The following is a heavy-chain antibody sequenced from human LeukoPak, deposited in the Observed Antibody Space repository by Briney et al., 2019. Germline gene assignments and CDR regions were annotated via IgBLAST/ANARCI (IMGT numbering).Heavy chain of an antibody. CDR3: AGGRMGRYHDH. CDR1: GGSISSYY. CDR2: FYHNGGT. Sequence: SETLSLTCTVSGGSISSYYWSWIRQSPTKGLEWIGYFYHNGGTSYNPSLRSRVTISVDSSQKRLSLQVTSMTAADTAIYYCAGGRMGRYHDHWGQGTLVAVST. J-gene: IGHJ4*02. D-gene: IGHD1-26*01. V-gene: IGHV4-59*08.